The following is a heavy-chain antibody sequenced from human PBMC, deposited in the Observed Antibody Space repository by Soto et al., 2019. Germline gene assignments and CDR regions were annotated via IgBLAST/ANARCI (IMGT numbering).Heavy chain of an antibody. CDR1: GFTFSNYY. Sequence: GGSLRLSCGASGFTFSNYYMSWIRQAPGKGLEWVSYISNTGRTIYYADSVKGRFTVSRDNAQSSLSLKLNSLRVEDTAVYYCARSYSSGWEFDYWGQGTQVTVSS. CDR3: ARSYSSGWEFDY. CDR2: ISNTGRTI. D-gene: IGHD6-19*01. V-gene: IGHV3-11*01. J-gene: IGHJ4*02.